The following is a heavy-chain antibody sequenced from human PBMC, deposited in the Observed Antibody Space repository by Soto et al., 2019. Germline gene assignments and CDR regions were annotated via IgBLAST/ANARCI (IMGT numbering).Heavy chain of an antibody. D-gene: IGHD1-26*01. J-gene: IGHJ3*02. CDR1: GYTFTGYY. CDR2: INPNSGGT. CDR3: ARDTGFVGAPVLDAFDI. V-gene: IGHV1-2*04. Sequence: GASVKVSCKASGYTFTGYYMHWVRQAPGQGLVWMGWINPNSGGTNYAQKFQGWVTMTRDTSISTAYMELSRLRSDDTAVYYCARDTGFVGAPVLDAFDIWGQGTMVTVSS.